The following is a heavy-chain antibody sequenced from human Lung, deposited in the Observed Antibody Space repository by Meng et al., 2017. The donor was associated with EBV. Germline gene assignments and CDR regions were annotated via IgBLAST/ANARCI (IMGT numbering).Heavy chain of an antibody. CDR3: ARETLGYCSSTSCYIGPPDY. Sequence: LHFGDVLRRPGPSLKVSYKDFGKTSPNYVMNRLRQAPGQGLEWMGWINTNTGNPTYAQGFTGRFVFSLDTSVSTAYLQISSLKAEDTAVYYCARETLGYCSSTSCYIGPPDYWGQGTLVTVSS. V-gene: IGHV7-4-1*02. D-gene: IGHD2-2*01. CDR1: GKTSPNYV. J-gene: IGHJ4*02. CDR2: INTNTGNP.